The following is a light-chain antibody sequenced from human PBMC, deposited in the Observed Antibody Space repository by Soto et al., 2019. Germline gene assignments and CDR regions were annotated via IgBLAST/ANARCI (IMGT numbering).Light chain of an antibody. J-gene: IGKJ1*01. V-gene: IGKV3-15*01. Sequence: IVLTQSPATLSLSPGKRATLSCRASQNISNYLIWYHQKPGQAPRLLIYGASTRATGIPARFSGSGSGTEFTLTINSLQSEDFAVYYCQQYNNWPRTFGQGTKVDIK. CDR2: GAS. CDR3: QQYNNWPRT. CDR1: QNISNY.